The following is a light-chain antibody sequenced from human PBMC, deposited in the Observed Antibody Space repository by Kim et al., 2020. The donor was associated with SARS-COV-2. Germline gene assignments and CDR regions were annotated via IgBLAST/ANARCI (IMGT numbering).Light chain of an antibody. CDR1: HSVSSSY. CDR2: GAS. CDR3: QQYGSSSWT. V-gene: IGKV3-20*01. Sequence: SPGERAPPSCRASHSVSSSYLAWYQQKPGQAPRLLIYGASSRATGIPDRFSGSGSGTDFTLTISRLEPEDFAVYYCQQYGSSSWTFGQGTKVDIK. J-gene: IGKJ1*01.